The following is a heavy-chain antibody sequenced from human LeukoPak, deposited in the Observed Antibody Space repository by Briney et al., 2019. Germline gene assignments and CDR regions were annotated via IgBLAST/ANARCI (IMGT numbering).Heavy chain of an antibody. CDR2: IYTSGST. J-gene: IGHJ4*02. CDR1: GGSISSYY. CDR3: ARTTMVRSRGNRYYFDY. D-gene: IGHD3-10*01. V-gene: IGHV4-4*07. Sequence: KPSETLSLTCTVSGGSISSYYWSWIRQPAGKGLEWIGRIYTSGSTNYNPSLKSRVTMSVDTSKNQFSLELSSVTAADTAVYYCARTTMVRSRGNRYYFDYWGQGTLVTVSS.